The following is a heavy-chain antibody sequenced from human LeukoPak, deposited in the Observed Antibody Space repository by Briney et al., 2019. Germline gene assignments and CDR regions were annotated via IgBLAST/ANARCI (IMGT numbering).Heavy chain of an antibody. D-gene: IGHD4-17*01. V-gene: IGHV1-2*02. CDR2: INPNSGGT. J-gene: IGHJ4*02. CDR3: ARGFGSRRLGDLSPLGY. Sequence: MHWVRQXPGQGLEWMGWINPNSGGTNYAQKFQGRVTMTRDTSISTAYMELSRLRSDDTAVYYCARGFGSRRLGDLSPLGYWGQGTLVTVSS.